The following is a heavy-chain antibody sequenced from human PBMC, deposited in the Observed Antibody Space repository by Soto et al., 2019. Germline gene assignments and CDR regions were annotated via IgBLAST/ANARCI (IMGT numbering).Heavy chain of an antibody. D-gene: IGHD3-16*01. CDR1: GCSVSSYA. CDR2: ISGRGGTT. J-gene: IGHJ5*02. CDR3: AKVSVASELLLVLGS. Sequence: EVQLVESGGGLVQPGGSLRLSCADSGCSVSSYAMGWVRQAPGKGLEGASGISGRGGTTSYAESVKGLFTISRDNPEETQFMLLDSLTAEDTAIYNCAKVSVASELLLVLGSCGQRTMVTVSS. V-gene: IGHV3-23*04.